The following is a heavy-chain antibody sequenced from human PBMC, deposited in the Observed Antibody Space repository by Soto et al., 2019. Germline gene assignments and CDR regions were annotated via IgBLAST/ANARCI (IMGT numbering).Heavy chain of an antibody. CDR3: ARGPYYDSSGYYCC. D-gene: IGHD3-22*01. Sequence: GGSLRLSCAASGFTFSSYGMHWVRQAPGKGLEWVAVIWYDGSNKYYADSVKGRFTISRDNSKNTLYLQMNSLRAEDTAVYYCARGPYYDSSGYYCCWGQGTLVTVSS. J-gene: IGHJ4*02. CDR2: IWYDGSNK. CDR1: GFTFSSYG. V-gene: IGHV3-33*01.